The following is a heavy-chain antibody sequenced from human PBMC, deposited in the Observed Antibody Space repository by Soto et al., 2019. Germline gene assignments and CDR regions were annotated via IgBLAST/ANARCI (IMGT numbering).Heavy chain of an antibody. CDR3: AKLPTYYYDSSGYYNWFVP. V-gene: IGHV3-23*01. CDR1: GFTFSSYA. CDR2: ISGSGGST. Sequence: GGSLRLSCAASGFTFSSYAMSWVRQAPGKGLEWVSAISGSGGSTYYADSVKGRFTISRDNSKNTLYLQMNSLRAEDTAVYYCAKLPTYYYDSSGYYNWFVPWGQGTLVTVSS. J-gene: IGHJ5*02. D-gene: IGHD3-22*01.